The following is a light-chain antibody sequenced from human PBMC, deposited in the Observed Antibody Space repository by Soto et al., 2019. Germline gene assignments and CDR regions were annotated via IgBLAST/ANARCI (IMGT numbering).Light chain of an antibody. J-gene: IGKJ2*01. CDR1: QSLNIW. CDR3: QQYKAYSYT. CDR2: KAS. V-gene: IGKV1-5*03. Sequence: DIEMTQSPSTLSASVGDRVTLTCRATQSLNIWLAWYQQKPGKAPKLLISKASSLESGVPSRFSGSGSGTEFSITISSLQHDDFVTYYCQQYKAYSYTFGQGTKLEMK.